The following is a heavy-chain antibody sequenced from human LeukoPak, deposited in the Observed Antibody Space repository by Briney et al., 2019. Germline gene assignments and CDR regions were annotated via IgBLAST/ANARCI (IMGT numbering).Heavy chain of an antibody. CDR2: ISSSSNTV. D-gene: IGHD1-26*01. CDR3: VRGGLYHYSGTSGDY. V-gene: IGHV3-48*04. CDR1: GFTFSSYN. Sequence: GGSLRLSCAASGFTFSSYNMNWVRQAPGKGLEWVSYISSSSNTVYYADSVKGRFTISRDNAESSLYLQLSSLGAEDTAVYYCVRGGLYHYSGTSGDYWGQGTLVTVSS. J-gene: IGHJ4*02.